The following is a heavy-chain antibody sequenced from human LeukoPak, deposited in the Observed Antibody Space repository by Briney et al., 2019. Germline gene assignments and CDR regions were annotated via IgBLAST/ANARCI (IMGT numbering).Heavy chain of an antibody. CDR3: AKDPLDCGGDCYSSSDY. D-gene: IGHD2-21*02. CDR1: GFTFSSYG. CDR2: ISYDGSNK. J-gene: IGHJ4*02. Sequence: GGSLRLSCAASGFTFSSYGMHWVRQAPGKGLEWVAVISYDGSNKYYADSVKGRFTISRDNSKNTLYLQMNSLRAEDTAVYYCAKDPLDCGGDCYSSSDYWGQGTLATVSS. V-gene: IGHV3-30*18.